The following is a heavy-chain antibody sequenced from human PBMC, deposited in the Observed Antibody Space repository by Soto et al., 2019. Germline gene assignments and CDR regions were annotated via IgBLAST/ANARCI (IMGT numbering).Heavy chain of an antibody. J-gene: IGHJ5*02. D-gene: IGHD1-1*01. CDR2: IYATGTT. CDR1: GASISGFY. Sequence: SETLSLTCTVSGASISGFYWSWIRKSAGKRLEWIGRIYATGTTDYNPSLKSRVMMSVDTSKKQFSLKLRSVTAADTAVYYCVRDGTKTLRDWFDPWGQGISVTVSS. V-gene: IGHV4-4*07. CDR3: VRDGTKTLRDWFDP.